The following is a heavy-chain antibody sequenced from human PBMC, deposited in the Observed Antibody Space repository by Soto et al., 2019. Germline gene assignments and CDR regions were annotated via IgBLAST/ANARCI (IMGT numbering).Heavy chain of an antibody. D-gene: IGHD3-10*01. CDR2: LYSGGTT. J-gene: IGHJ4*02. V-gene: IGHV3-53*02. CDR3: ARGQQVTMNRGVQGFDL. CDR1: GISVSSNY. Sequence: EVQLVETGGGLIQPGGSLRLSCVVSGISVSSNYMSWVRQAPGKGLEWVSLLYSGGTTYYADSVKGRFTISRDNSKNTLFLQMTSLKPEDTAVYYCARGQQVTMNRGVQGFDLWGQGTLVTVSS.